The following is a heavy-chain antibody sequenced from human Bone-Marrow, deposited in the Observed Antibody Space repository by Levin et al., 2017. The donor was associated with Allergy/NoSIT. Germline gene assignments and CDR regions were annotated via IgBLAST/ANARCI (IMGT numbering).Heavy chain of an antibody. J-gene: IGHJ6*03. CDR2: IYSSGST. CDR1: GFTVSSNY. D-gene: IGHD1-1*01. V-gene: IGHV3-66*01. Sequence: GGSLRLSCAASGFTVSSNYMNWVRQAPGKGLEWVSVIYSSGSTYYADSVKGRFTLARDNSKNTLYLQMNSLRAEDTAVYYCARSDRWYNYGNYYYYMDGWGKGTTVTVSS. CDR3: ARSDRWYNYGNYYYYMDG.